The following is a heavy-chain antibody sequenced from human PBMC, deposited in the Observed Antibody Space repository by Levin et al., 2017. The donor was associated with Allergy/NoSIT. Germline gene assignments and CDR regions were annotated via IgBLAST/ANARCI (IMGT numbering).Heavy chain of an antibody. V-gene: IGHV4-59*01. J-gene: IGHJ6*03. D-gene: IGHD4-17*01. Sequence: HSQTLSLTCIVSGGSINTYYWSWARQPPGKGLEWIASIFHSGSSNYSPSLKSRVTISVDSSKNQFSLRLSSVTAADTAVYYCARLGYGDYLVGYMDVWGKGTTVTVSS. CDR2: IFHSGSS. CDR1: GGSINTYY. CDR3: ARLGYGDYLVGYMDV.